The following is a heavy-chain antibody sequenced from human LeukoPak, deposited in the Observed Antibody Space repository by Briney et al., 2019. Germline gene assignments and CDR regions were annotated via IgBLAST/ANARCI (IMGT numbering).Heavy chain of an antibody. J-gene: IGHJ3*02. V-gene: IGHV1-69*05. CDR2: IIPIFGTA. CDR3: ASGSPGYSSSWQPDAFDI. D-gene: IGHD6-13*01. CDR1: GGTFSSYA. Sequence: SVKVSCKASGGTFSSYAISWVRQAPGQGLEWMGGIIPIFGTANYAQKFQGRVTIITDESTSTAYMELSSLRSEDTAVYYCASGSPGYSSSWQPDAFDIWGQGTMVTVSS.